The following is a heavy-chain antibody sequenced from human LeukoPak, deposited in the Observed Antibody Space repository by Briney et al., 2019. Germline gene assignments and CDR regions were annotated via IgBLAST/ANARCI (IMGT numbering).Heavy chain of an antibody. CDR3: AREGSYYDILTGYYYGYFDY. CDR1: GGSISSYY. D-gene: IGHD3-9*01. J-gene: IGHJ4*02. V-gene: IGHV4-4*07. CDR2: IYTSGGT. Sequence: SETLSLTXTVSGGSISSYYWSWIRQPAGKGLEWIGRIYTSGGTNYNPSLKSRVPMTVDTSKNQFSLKLSSVTAADTAVYYCAREGSYYDILTGYYYGYFDYWGQGTLVTVSS.